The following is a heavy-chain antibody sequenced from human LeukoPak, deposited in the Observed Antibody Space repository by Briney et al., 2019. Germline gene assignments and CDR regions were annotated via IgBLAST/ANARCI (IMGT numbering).Heavy chain of an antibody. CDR2: IKQDGSEK. D-gene: IGHD5-12*01. J-gene: IGHJ6*02. CDR3: ARESGYDLYYYYGMDV. V-gene: IGHV3-7*01. Sequence: SGGSLRLSCAASGFTFSSYWMSWVRQAPGKGLEWVANIKQDGSEKYYVDSVKGRFTISRDNAKNSLYLQMNSLRAEDTAVYYCARESGYDLYYYYGMDVWGQGTTVTVSS. CDR1: GFTFSSYW.